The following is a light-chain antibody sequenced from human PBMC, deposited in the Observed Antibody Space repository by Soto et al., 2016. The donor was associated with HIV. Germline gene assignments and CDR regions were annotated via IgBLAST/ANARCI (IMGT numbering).Light chain of an antibody. CDR1: NIGSKG. CDR2: DDR. J-gene: IGLJ2*01. Sequence: SYVLTQPPSVSVAPGKTATITCGGNNIGSKGVHWYQQRPGQAPVLVVYDDRDRPSGIPDRFSGSNSGNTATLTISRVEVGDEADYYCQVWESSGDHGVFGGGTKLTVL. V-gene: IGLV3-21*03. CDR3: QVWESSGDHGV.